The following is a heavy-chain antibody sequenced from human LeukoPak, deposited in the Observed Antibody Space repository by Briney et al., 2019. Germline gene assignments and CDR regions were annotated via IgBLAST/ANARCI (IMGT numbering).Heavy chain of an antibody. Sequence: PGESLKISCKASAYRFTTFWISWVRQMPGKGLEWMGRITPSDSYTNYSPSFRGHVTISADKSSTTAYLQWSSLRASDTAMDYCATSSGNNPFDYWGQGTLVTVSS. CDR2: ITPSDSYT. D-gene: IGHD1-14*01. J-gene: IGHJ4*02. CDR3: ATSSGNNPFDY. V-gene: IGHV5-10-1*01. CDR1: AYRFTTFW.